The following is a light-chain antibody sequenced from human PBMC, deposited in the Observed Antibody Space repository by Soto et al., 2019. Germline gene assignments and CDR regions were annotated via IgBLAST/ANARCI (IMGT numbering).Light chain of an antibody. J-gene: IGKJ1*01. CDR2: GAS. V-gene: IGKV1-6*01. CDR1: QGIRTE. CDR3: LQDNSYPRT. Sequence: AIQMTQSPSSLYASVGDRVTITCRASQGIRTELGWYQQKPGKAPRLLIYGASTLQGGVPSRFSGSGSGTDFTLTITRLQPEDFATYYCLQDNSYPRTFGQGTKVEIK.